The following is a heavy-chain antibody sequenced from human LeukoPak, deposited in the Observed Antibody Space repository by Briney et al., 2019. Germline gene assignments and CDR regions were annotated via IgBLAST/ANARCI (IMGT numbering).Heavy chain of an antibody. Sequence: PGGSLRLSCAASGFTFSSYEMNWVRQAPGKGLEWVSYISSSGSTIYYADSVKGRFTISRDNAKNSLYLQMNSLRAEDTAVYYCARVVEMATIGRGAFDIWGQGTMVTVSS. V-gene: IGHV3-48*03. J-gene: IGHJ3*02. CDR3: ARVVEMATIGRGAFDI. D-gene: IGHD5-24*01. CDR1: GFTFSSYE. CDR2: ISSSGSTI.